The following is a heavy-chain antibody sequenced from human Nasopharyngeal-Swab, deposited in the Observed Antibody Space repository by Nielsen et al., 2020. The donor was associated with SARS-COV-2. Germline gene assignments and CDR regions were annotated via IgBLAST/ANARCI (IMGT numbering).Heavy chain of an antibody. J-gene: IGHJ4*02. CDR2: ISWNSGSI. Sequence: SLKISCAASGFTFDDYAMHWVRQAPGKGLEWVSGISWNSGSIGYTDSVKGRFTISRDNAKNSLYLQMNSLRAEDTALYYCAKLNGDCSGGSCYSNPFDYWGQGTLVTVSS. CDR3: AKLNGDCSGGSCYSNPFDY. V-gene: IGHV3-9*01. D-gene: IGHD2-15*01. CDR1: GFTFDDYA.